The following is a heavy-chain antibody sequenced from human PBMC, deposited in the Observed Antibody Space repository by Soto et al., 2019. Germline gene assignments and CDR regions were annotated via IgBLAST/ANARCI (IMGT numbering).Heavy chain of an antibody. D-gene: IGHD2-2*01. CDR1: GGSISSGGYY. V-gene: IGHV4-31*03. CDR3: ARTQRTLGYCSSTSCPGLNWFDP. Sequence: SETLSLTCTVSGGSISSGGYYWSWIRQHPGKGLEWIGYIYYSGSTYYNPSLKSRVTISVDTSKNQLSLKLSSVTAADTAVYYCARTQRTLGYCSSTSCPGLNWFDPWGQGTLVTVSS. CDR2: IYYSGST. J-gene: IGHJ5*02.